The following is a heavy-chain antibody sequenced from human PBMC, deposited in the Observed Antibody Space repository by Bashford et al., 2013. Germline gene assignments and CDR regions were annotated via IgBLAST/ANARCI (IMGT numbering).Heavy chain of an antibody. V-gene: IGHV4-38-2*01. J-gene: IGHJ2*01. CDR3: ARSPPDYGDDWYFDL. CDR2: IYHSGST. CDR1: GYSISSGYY. Sequence: SETLSLTCAVSGYSISSGYYWGWIRQPPGKGLEWIGSIYHSGSTYYNPSLKSRVTISVDTSKNQFSLKLSSVTAADTAVYYCARSPPDYGDDWYFDLWGRGTLVTVSS. D-gene: IGHD4-17*01.